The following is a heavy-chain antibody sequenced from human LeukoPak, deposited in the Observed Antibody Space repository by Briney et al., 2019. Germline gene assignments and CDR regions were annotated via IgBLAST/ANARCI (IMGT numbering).Heavy chain of an antibody. Sequence: SETLSLTCAVYGGSFSGYYWSWIRQPPGKGLEWIGEINHSGSTNCNPSLKSRVTISVDTSKNQFSLKLSSVTAADTAVYYCARSERGVRGVTIKFYYWGQGTLVTVSS. J-gene: IGHJ4*02. CDR3: ARSERGVRGVTIKFYY. D-gene: IGHD3-10*01. CDR2: INHSGST. CDR1: GGSFSGYY. V-gene: IGHV4-34*01.